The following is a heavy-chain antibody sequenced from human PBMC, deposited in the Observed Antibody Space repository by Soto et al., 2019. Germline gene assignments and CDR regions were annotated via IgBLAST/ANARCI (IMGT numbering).Heavy chain of an antibody. V-gene: IGHV4-34*01. D-gene: IGHD6-13*01. J-gene: IGHJ6*02. CDR3: ARMPPQLVQYPWVSDGMDV. CDR2: INHSGST. CDR1: GGSFSGYY. Sequence: SETLSLTCAVYGGSFSGYYWSWIRQPPGKGLEWIGEINHSGSTNYNPSLKSRVTISVDTSKNQFSLKLSSVTAADTAVYYCARMPPQLVQYPWVSDGMDVWGQGTTVTVSS.